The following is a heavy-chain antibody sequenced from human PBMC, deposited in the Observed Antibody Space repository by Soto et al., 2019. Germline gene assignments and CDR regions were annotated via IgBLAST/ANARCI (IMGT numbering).Heavy chain of an antibody. J-gene: IGHJ6*01. CDR3: KVRWGSSVFHGMDV. V-gene: IGHV4-59*12. CDR1: GGSISSYY. D-gene: IGHD6-6*01. Sequence: PSETLSLTCTVSGGSISSYYWSWIRQPPGKGLEWFGYIYYSGSTNYHPSLKSRVTISVDTSTTQYSLKLSSVTASANAMYSCKVRWGSSVFHGMDVWGQGTTVTVSS. CDR2: IYYSGST.